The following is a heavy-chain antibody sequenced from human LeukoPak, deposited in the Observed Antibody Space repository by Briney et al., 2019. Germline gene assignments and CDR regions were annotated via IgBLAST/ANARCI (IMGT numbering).Heavy chain of an antibody. CDR3: ARDPGSGYEEHFDY. CDR1: GFTVSSNY. CDR2: IYSGGST. Sequence: GGSLRLSCAASGFTVSSNYMSWVRQAPGKGLEWVSVIYSGGSTYYTDSVKGRFTISRDNAKDSLYLQMNSQRAEDTAVYYCARDPGSGYEEHFDYWGQGTLVTVSS. V-gene: IGHV3-53*01. D-gene: IGHD5-12*01. J-gene: IGHJ4*02.